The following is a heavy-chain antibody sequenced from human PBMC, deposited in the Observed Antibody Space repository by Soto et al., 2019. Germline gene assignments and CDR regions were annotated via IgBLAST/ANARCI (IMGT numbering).Heavy chain of an antibody. CDR1: GFSISNFW. CDR2: IKEDGSEK. Sequence: PGGSLRLSCAASGFSISNFWMNWVRQAPGKGPEWVANIKEDGSEKYYVDSVKGRFTISSDNAKNSLYLQMNSLRAEDTAVYYCARESQYSYGFCDYWGQGTLVTVSS. J-gene: IGHJ4*02. D-gene: IGHD5-18*01. V-gene: IGHV3-7*01. CDR3: ARESQYSYGFCDY.